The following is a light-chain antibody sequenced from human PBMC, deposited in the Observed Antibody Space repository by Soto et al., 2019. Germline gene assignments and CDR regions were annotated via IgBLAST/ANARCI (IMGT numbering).Light chain of an antibody. CDR3: SSYTSSSYGV. CDR2: EVR. J-gene: IGLJ1*01. Sequence: QSALTQPASVSGSPGQSITISCTGTSSDVGGFNYVSWYQQHPGKTPKLLIYEVRNRPSGVSNRFSGSKSGNTASLTISGLQAEDEADYYCSSYTSSSYGVFGTGTKVTV. CDR1: SSDVGGFNY. V-gene: IGLV2-14*01.